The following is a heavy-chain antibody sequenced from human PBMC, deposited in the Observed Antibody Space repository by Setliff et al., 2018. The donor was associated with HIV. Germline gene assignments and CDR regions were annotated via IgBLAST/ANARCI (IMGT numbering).Heavy chain of an antibody. J-gene: IGHJ4*02. CDR3: AVRRYYDSTGYYDY. V-gene: IGHV4-4*08. Sequence: PSETLSLTCTVSIDSISSYYWSWIRQPPGKGLGWIGYIYTSGSTKYNPSLKSRVTISVDTSKNQFSLKLSSVTAADTAVYYCAVRRYYDSTGYYDYWGQGTLVTVSS. CDR1: IDSISSYY. D-gene: IGHD3-22*01. CDR2: IYTSGST.